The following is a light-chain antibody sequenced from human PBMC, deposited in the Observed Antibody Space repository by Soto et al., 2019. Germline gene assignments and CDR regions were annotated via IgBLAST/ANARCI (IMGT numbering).Light chain of an antibody. V-gene: IGKV1-5*03. CDR3: QQYNSLHT. J-gene: IGKJ2*01. Sequence: DIQMTQSPSTLSASVGDRVTITCRASQSISSWLAWYQQKPGKAPKLLIYKASSLESGVPSRVSGSGSGTEFTLTSSGRQPDYFGTYYGQQYNSLHTFSQGTKQEIK. CDR1: QSISSW. CDR2: KAS.